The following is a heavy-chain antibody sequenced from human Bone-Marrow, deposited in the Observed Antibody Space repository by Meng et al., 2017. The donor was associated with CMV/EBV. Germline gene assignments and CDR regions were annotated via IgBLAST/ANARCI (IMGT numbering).Heavy chain of an antibody. J-gene: IGHJ6*02. D-gene: IGHD2-2*01. CDR3: ARGPPSTRLLPAAIDYYYYGMDV. V-gene: IGHV3-21*04. CDR1: GFTFSSYS. CDR2: ISSSSSYI. Sequence: GESLKISCAASGFTFSSYSMNWVRQAPGKGLEWVSSISSSSSYIYYADSVKGRFTISRDNAKNSLYLQMNSLRAEDTAVYYCARGPPSTRLLPAAIDYYYYGMDVWGQGTTVTVSS.